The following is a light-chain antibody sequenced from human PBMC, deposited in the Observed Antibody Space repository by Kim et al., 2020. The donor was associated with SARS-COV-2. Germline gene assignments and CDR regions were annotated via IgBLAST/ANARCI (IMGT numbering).Light chain of an antibody. CDR3: HQVYNPPNT. Sequence: DIVMTQSPDSLLVSLGERATIHCKSSQSVFYRTDNKNYLAWYRQRPGQPPKLLIYWASTRESGVHDRFSGSGSETDFTLTNSNLQAEDVAVYYCHQVYNPPNTFGQGTRLEIK. J-gene: IGKJ5*01. V-gene: IGKV4-1*01. CDR2: WAS. CDR1: QSVFYRTDNKNY.